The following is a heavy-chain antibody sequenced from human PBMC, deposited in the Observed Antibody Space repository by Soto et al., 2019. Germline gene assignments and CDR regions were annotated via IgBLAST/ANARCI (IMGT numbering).Heavy chain of an antibody. J-gene: IGHJ4*02. V-gene: IGHV4-59*01. CDR1: GGSISSYY. D-gene: IGHD3-10*01. Sequence: QVQLQESGPGLVKPSETLSLTCTVSGGSISSYYWSWIRQPPGKGLEWIGYIYYSGSTNYNPSLKSRVTISVDTSKNQFSLKLSSVTAADTAVYYCARDGPHNIGAHAQFDYWGQGTLVTVSS. CDR3: ARDGPHNIGAHAQFDY. CDR2: IYYSGST.